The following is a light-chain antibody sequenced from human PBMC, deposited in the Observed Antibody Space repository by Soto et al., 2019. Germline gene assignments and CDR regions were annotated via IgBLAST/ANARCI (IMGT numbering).Light chain of an antibody. V-gene: IGLV1-51*01. J-gene: IGLJ1*01. CDR3: GSWDSSLSAYV. Sequence: QSVMTQPPSVSAAPGQKVTISCSGSSSNIGGNSVSWYQQLPGTAPKLLIYYDNKRPSGIPDRFSCSKSGTSATLGITGFQTGDEADYYCGSWDSSLSAYVFGTGTKLTVL. CDR1: SSNIGGNS. CDR2: YDN.